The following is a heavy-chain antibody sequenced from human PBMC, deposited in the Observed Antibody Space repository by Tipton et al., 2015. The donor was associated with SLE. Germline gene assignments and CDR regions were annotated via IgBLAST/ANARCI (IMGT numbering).Heavy chain of an antibody. J-gene: IGHJ4*02. CDR2: INHSGST. CDR3: ARGLRPRGPLEY. CDR1: GGSFSGYY. V-gene: IGHV4-34*01. Sequence: TLSLTCAVYGGSFSGYYWSWIRQPPGKGLEWIGEINHSGSTNYNPSHKSRITMSVDTSKNRFSLNLNSVTAADTAIYYCARGLRPRGPLEYWGQGTLVTVSS. D-gene: IGHD3-10*01.